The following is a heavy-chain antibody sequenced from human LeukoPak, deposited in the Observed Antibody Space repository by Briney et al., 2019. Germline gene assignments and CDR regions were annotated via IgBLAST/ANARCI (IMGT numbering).Heavy chain of an antibody. J-gene: IGHJ6*02. CDR3: AKDPHDSYYYYYYGMDV. V-gene: IGHV3-23*01. CDR1: GFTLSSYA. Sequence: QSGGSLRLSCAASGFTLSSYAISWVRQAPGKGLEWVSAISGSGGSTYYADSVKGRFTISRDNSKNTLYLQMNSLRAEDTAVYYCAKDPHDSYYYYYYGMDVWGQGTTVTVSS. D-gene: IGHD3-3*01. CDR2: ISGSGGST.